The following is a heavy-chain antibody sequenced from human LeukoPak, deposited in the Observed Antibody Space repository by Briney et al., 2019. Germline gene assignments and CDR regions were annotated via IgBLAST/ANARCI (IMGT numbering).Heavy chain of an antibody. CDR2: ISGSGGST. V-gene: IGHV3-23*01. J-gene: IGHJ4*02. D-gene: IGHD3-22*01. CDR1: GFTFSSYA. Sequence: GGSLRLSCAASGFTFSSYAMSWVRQAPGKGLEWVSAISGSGGSTYYADSVKGRFTISRDNSKNTLYLQMNSLRAEDTAVYYCARGMPYYYDSSGYYYNFDYWGQGTLVTVSS. CDR3: ARGMPYYYDSSGYYYNFDY.